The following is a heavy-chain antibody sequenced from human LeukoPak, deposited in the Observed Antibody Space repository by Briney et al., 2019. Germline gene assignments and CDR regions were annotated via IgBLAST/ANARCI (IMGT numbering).Heavy chain of an antibody. CDR3: ARGRGLYSGYDPFDY. Sequence: GGSLRLSCSASGFTFSSYGMHWVRQAPGKGLEWVAVISYDGSNKCYADSVKGRFTISRDNSKNTLYLQMNSLRAEDTAVYYCARGRGLYSGYDPFDYWGQGTLVTVSS. V-gene: IGHV3-30*03. D-gene: IGHD5-12*01. CDR2: ISYDGSNK. J-gene: IGHJ4*02. CDR1: GFTFSSYG.